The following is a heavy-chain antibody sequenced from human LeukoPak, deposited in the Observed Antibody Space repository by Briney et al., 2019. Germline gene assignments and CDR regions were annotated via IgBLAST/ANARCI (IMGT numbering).Heavy chain of an antibody. CDR3: AKDLGFLEWLSFDY. Sequence: GGSLRLSCAASGFTFSSYAMSWVRQAPGKGLEWVSAISGSGGSTYYADSVKGRFTISRDNSKNTLYLQMDSLRAEDTAVYYCAKDLGFLEWLSFDYWGQGTLVTVSS. V-gene: IGHV3-23*01. CDR2: ISGSGGST. J-gene: IGHJ4*02. D-gene: IGHD3-3*01. CDR1: GFTFSSYA.